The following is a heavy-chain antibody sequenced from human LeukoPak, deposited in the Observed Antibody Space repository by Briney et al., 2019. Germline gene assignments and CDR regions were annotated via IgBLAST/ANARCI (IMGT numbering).Heavy chain of an antibody. CDR3: AHAMTTVTFFDY. Sequence: ESGPTLVNPTQTLTLTCTFSGFSLNTGGVGVGWIRQPPGKALDWLALIYWDDDKRYSPSLKSRLTITKDTSKNQVVLTMTNMDPVDTAAYYCAHAMTTVTFFDYWGQGTLVTVSS. CDR2: IYWDDDK. J-gene: IGHJ4*02. D-gene: IGHD4-17*01. V-gene: IGHV2-5*02. CDR1: GFSLNTGGVG.